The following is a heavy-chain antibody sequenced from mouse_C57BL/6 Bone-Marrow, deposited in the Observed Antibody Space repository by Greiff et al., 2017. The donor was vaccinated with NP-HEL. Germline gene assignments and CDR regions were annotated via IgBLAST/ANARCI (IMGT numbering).Heavy chain of an antibody. J-gene: IGHJ1*03. D-gene: IGHD2-2*01. CDR1: GFTFSDYG. CDR2: ISSGSSTI. Sequence: EVMLVESGGGLVKPGGSLKLSCAASGFTFSDYGMHWVRQAPEKGLEWVAYISSGSSTIYYADTVKGRFTISRDNAKNTLFLQMTSLRSEDTAMYYCASWFYWYCDVWGTGTTVTVSS. CDR3: ASWFYWYCDV. V-gene: IGHV5-17*01.